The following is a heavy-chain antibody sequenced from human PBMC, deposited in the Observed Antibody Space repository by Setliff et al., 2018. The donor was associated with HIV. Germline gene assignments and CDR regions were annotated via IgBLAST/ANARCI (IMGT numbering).Heavy chain of an antibody. J-gene: IGHJ4*02. CDR1: GFTFSSYA. CDR2: ISSSDVTT. D-gene: IGHD3-22*01. CDR3: ARLEYYYDSSGTYSADY. Sequence: GGSLRLSCVGSGFTFSSYAMSWVRQAPGKGLEWVSSISSSDVTTYYVDSVKGRFAISRDNSKNTLHLQMNSLRVEDTAVYYCARLEYYYDSSGTYSADYWGQGTLVTVSS. V-gene: IGHV3-23*01.